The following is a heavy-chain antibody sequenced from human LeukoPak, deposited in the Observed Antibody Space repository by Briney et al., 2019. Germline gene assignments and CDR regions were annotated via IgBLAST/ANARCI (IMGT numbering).Heavy chain of an antibody. V-gene: IGHV3-9*01. CDR2: ISWNSGSI. CDR1: GFTFDDYA. CDR3: VRDQAWSFDS. D-gene: IGHD2-8*02. Sequence: PGGSLRLSCAASGFTFDDYAMHWVRQAPGKGLEWVSGISWNSGSIGYADSVKGRFTISRDNAKNSLFLQMNSLRVEDTAVYYCVRDQAWSFDSWGQGTLVTVSS. J-gene: IGHJ4*02.